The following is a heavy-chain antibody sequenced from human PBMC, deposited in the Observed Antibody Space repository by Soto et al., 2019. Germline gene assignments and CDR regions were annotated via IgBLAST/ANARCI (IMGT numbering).Heavy chain of an antibody. CDR2: INPSGGST. D-gene: IGHD2-2*01. J-gene: IGHJ6*02. CDR3: AAGRTGGSYYGMDV. Sequence: GASVKVSCKASGYTFTNYYMHWVRQAPGQGLEWMGVINPSGGSTGYPQKFQERVTITRDMSTSTAYMEVRSLRSEDTAVYYCAAGRTGGSYYGMDVWGQATTVTVSS. CDR1: GYTFTNYY. V-gene: IGHV1-46*01.